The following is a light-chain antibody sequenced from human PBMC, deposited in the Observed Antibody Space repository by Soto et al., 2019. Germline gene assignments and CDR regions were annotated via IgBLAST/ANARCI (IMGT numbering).Light chain of an antibody. CDR3: GTWDSSLSAYNYV. J-gene: IGLJ1*01. CDR1: SSKIGNNY. Sequence: QSVLTQPPSVSAAPGQKVTISCSGSSSKIGNNYVSWYQQLPGTAPKLLIYENNKRPSGIPDRFSGSKSGTSATLGITGLQTGDEADYYCGTWDSSLSAYNYVFGTGTKVTV. CDR2: ENN. V-gene: IGLV1-51*02.